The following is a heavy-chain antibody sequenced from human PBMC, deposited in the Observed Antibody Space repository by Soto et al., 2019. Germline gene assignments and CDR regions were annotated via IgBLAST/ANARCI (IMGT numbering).Heavy chain of an antibody. D-gene: IGHD3-16*02. Sequence: TKPLTSGGSDVKSLSHAYRWIGIRKNPGKGLEWIGFISNSRSTNYNPSLKSRVTISADTSRSQFSLTLTSVTAADTAVYFCARYRIPATSTKYDYWGRGTLVPGSS. J-gene: IGHJ4*01. CDR3: ARYRIPATSTKYDY. V-gene: IGHV4-31*11. CDR1: DVKSLSHAYR. CDR2: ISNSRST.